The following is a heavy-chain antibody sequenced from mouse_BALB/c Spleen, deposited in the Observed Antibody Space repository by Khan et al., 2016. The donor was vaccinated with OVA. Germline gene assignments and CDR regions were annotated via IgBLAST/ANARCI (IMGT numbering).Heavy chain of an antibody. V-gene: IGHV1-7*01. CDR1: GYTFTSYW. CDR3: ARAIYDGYPPFAY. CDR2: IIPGSDYT. D-gene: IGHD2-3*01. J-gene: IGHJ3*01. Sequence: QVQLQQSGAELAKPGASVKMSCKASGYTFTSYWIHWVKQRPGQGLEWIGYIIPGSDYTEYNQKFKDKATLTADKSSSTAYMQLTSLTSEDSAVYYCARAIYDGYPPFAYWGQGTLVTVSA.